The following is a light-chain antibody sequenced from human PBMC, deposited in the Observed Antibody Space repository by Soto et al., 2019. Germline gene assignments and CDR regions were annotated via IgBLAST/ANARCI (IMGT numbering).Light chain of an antibody. J-gene: IGLJ1*01. CDR2: EIN. V-gene: IGLV2-8*01. CDR1: SSDVGAYDY. CDR3: SSFAGSNNFPYV. Sequence: QSVLTQPPSASGSPGQSVTISCTGTSSDVGAYDYVPWYQQHPGKAPKLMIYEINKRPSGVPDRFSGSKSGNTASLTVSGLQAEDEADYYCSSFAGSNNFPYVFGTGTKVTVL.